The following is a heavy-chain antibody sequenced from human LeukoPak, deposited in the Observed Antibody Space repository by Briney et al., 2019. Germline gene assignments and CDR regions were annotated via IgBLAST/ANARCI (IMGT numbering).Heavy chain of an antibody. CDR3: ARVLGWEESGWLPGPNWFDP. J-gene: IGHJ5*02. V-gene: IGHV4-38-2*02. D-gene: IGHD6-19*01. CDR1: GYSISSGYY. CDR2: IYHSGST. Sequence: PSETLSLTCTVSGYSISSGYYWGWIRPPPGKGLEWIGSIYHSGSTYYNPSLKSRVTISVDTSKNQFSLKLSSVTAADTAVYYCARVLGWEESGWLPGPNWFDPWGQGTLVTVSS.